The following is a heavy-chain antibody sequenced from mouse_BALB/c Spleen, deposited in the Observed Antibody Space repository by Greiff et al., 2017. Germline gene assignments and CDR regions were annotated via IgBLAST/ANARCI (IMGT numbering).Heavy chain of an antibody. V-gene: IGHV1-5*01. J-gene: IGHJ2*01. CDR1: GYTFTSYW. CDR2: IYPGNSDT. D-gene: IGHD2-4*01. Sequence: VQLQQSGTVLARPGASVKMSCKASGYTFTSYWMHWVKQRPGQGLEWIGAIYPGNSDTSYNQKFKGKATFTVDTSSSTAYMQFNSLTSEDSAVYYCARKDYDYFDYWGQGTTLTVSS. CDR3: ARKDYDYFDY.